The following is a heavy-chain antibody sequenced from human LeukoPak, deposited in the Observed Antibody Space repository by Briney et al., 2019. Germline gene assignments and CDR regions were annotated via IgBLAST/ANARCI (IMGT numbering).Heavy chain of an antibody. CDR3: ARALTTLTYEGY. Sequence: GGSLRLSCAGSGFIVSSSYTSWVRQAPGKGLEWVSSISGSNSYIFYADSVKGRFTVSRDNAKDSLYLQMNSLRAEDTAVYYCARALTTLTYEGYWGQGTLVTVSS. V-gene: IGHV3-21*01. J-gene: IGHJ4*02. CDR1: GFIVSSSY. CDR2: ISGSNSYI. D-gene: IGHD1-1*01.